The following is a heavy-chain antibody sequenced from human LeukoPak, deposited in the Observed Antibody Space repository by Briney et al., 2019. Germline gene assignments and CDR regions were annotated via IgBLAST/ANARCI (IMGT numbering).Heavy chain of an antibody. V-gene: IGHV5-51*01. D-gene: IGHD6-13*01. CDR3: ARLYLPYTSAWYGSAFDI. Sequence: GESLKISCKSSGYSFTSYWIAWVRQMPGKGLERMGILYPGDSDTRYSPSFQGQVTISADRSITTAYLQWSSLKASDTAMYYCARLYLPYTSAWYGSAFDIWGQGTMVTVSS. CDR1: GYSFTSYW. CDR2: LYPGDSDT. J-gene: IGHJ3*02.